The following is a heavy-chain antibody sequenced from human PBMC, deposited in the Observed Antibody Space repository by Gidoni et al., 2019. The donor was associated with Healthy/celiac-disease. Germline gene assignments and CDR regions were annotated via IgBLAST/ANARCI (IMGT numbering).Heavy chain of an antibody. J-gene: IGHJ6*03. CDR1: GSTFSDSY. CDR3: AREGNLAAAGPFGYYYYYMDV. Sequence: QVQLVESGGGLVKPGGSLRLSCAASGSTFSDSYMSWIRQAPGKGLEWVSNISSSSSYTNYADSWKGRFTISRDNAKNSLYLQMNSLRAEDTAVYYCAREGNLAAAGPFGYYYYYMDVWGKGTTVTVSS. D-gene: IGHD6-13*01. CDR2: ISSSSSYT. V-gene: IGHV3-11*06.